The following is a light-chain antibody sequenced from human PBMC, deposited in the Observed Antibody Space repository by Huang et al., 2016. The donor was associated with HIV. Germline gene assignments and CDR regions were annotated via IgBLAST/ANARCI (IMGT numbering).Light chain of an antibody. CDR3: QQYNTFT. CDR1: QSVSTR. Sequence: DIQMTQSPSTLSAAIGDRVTITCRASQSVSTRLAWYQQKPGKAPRLLIQEASSLESGVPSRVSGSGSGTEFTLTISSLQPDDSAYYSCQQYNTFTFGPGTKVDI. V-gene: IGKV1-5*03. CDR2: EAS. J-gene: IGKJ3*01.